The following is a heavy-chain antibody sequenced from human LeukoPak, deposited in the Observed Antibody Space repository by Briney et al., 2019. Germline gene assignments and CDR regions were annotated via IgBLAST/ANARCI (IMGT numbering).Heavy chain of an antibody. CDR1: GFTFDDYG. CDR2: ISWNSGSI. D-gene: IGHD6-13*01. CDR3: AKSSSSIWTEDFEY. J-gene: IGHJ4*02. V-gene: IGHV3-9*01. Sequence: GGSLRLSCAASGFTFDDYGMSWVRQAPGKGLEWVSGISWNSGSIGYADSVKGRFTISRDNAKNSLYLQMNSLRVEDTALYYCAKSSSSIWTEDFEYWGQGTLVTVSS.